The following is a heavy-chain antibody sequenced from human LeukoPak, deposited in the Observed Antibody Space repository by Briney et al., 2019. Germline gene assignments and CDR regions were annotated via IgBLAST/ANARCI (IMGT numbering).Heavy chain of an antibody. Sequence: GGSLRLSCAASGFTFSSYAMSWVRQAPGKGLEWVSAFSGSGGSTYYADSVKGRFTISRDNSKNTLYLQMNSLRAEDTAVYYCAKGYYYDSSGFLYFDYWGQGTLVTVSS. D-gene: IGHD3-22*01. CDR1: GFTFSSYA. CDR2: FSGSGGST. V-gene: IGHV3-23*01. J-gene: IGHJ4*02. CDR3: AKGYYYDSSGFLYFDY.